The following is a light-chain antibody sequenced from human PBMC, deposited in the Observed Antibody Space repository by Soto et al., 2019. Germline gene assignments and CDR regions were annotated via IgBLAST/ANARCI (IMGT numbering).Light chain of an antibody. CDR1: SSDVDDYYS. V-gene: IGLV2-14*01. CDR3: LSYTKPGTYV. J-gene: IGLJ1*01. Sequence: QSVLTQPASVSGSPGQSVTISCAGLSSDVDDYYSVSWYQHRPGEAPELKIFEVSYRPSGVSDRFSGSLSGNTASLTISGLQVEDEAEYYRLSYTKPGTYVFGPGTKLTVL. CDR2: EVS.